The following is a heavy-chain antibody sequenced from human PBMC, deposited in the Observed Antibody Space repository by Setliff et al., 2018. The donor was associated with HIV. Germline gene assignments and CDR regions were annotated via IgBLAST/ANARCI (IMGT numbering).Heavy chain of an antibody. CDR2: IHYNEKT. Sequence: PSETLSLTCTVSGGSASNSRYYWAWIRQPPGKGIEYIGSIHYNEKTYCNPSLKSRVTISIDTSKNQFSLNLTSVTAADTAVYYCASRVYYYDSNNFLREEGFDPWGQGTLVTVSS. V-gene: IGHV4-39*01. CDR3: ASRVYYYDSNNFLREEGFDP. CDR1: GGSASNSRYY. J-gene: IGHJ5*02. D-gene: IGHD3-22*01.